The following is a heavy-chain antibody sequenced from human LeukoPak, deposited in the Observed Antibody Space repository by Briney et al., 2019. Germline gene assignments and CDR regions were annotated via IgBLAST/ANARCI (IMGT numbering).Heavy chain of an antibody. Sequence: PGGSLRLSCAASGFTFSSYAMHWVRQAPGKGLEWVAVISYDGSNKYYADSVKGRFTISRDNSKNTLYLQMNSLRAEDTAVYYCARADYYDSRGPYSDWGQGTLVTVSS. CDR3: ARADYYDSRGPYSD. D-gene: IGHD3-22*01. CDR1: GFTFSSYA. J-gene: IGHJ4*02. CDR2: ISYDGSNK. V-gene: IGHV3-30-3*01.